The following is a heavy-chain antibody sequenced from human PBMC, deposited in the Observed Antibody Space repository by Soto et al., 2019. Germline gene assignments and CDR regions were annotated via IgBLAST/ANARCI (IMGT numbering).Heavy chain of an antibody. CDR3: AREEITIFGVVIINTNWFDP. Sequence: VKVSCKASGYTFTSYGISWVRQAPGQGLEWMGRIIPILGIANYAQKFQGRVTITADKSTSTAYMELSSLRSEDTAVYYCAREEITIFGVVIINTNWFDPWGQGTLVTVSS. CDR2: IIPILGIA. D-gene: IGHD3-3*01. J-gene: IGHJ5*02. V-gene: IGHV1-69*10. CDR1: GYTFTSYG.